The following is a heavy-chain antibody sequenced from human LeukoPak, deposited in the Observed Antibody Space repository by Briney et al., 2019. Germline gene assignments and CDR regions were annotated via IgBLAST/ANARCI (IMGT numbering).Heavy chain of an antibody. J-gene: IGHJ4*02. Sequence: GWSLRLSCEASGLTVSSSWMHWVRQTPGKGLVWVSRINCDEYSTSYAESVKGRFTISKDNAKNTLYLQMNSLGAEDTAVYYCARGSYGFGNFDYWGQGTLVT. V-gene: IGHV3-74*01. D-gene: IGHD5-18*01. CDR2: INCDEYST. CDR3: ARGSYGFGNFDY. CDR1: GLTVSSSW.